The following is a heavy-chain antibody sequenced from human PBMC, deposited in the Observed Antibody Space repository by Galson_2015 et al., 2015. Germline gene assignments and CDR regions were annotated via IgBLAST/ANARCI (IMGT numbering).Heavy chain of an antibody. CDR1: GFTFSSYW. V-gene: IGHV3-74*01. Sequence: SLRLSCAASGFTFSSYWMNWVRQAPGKGVVWVSRINSDGSSTSYADSVKDRFTISRDNAKNTLYLQMNSLRAEDTAVYYCARKYCGGDCYSYDYYYGMDVWGQGTTVTVSS. CDR2: INSDGSST. D-gene: IGHD2-21*02. CDR3: ARKYCGGDCYSYDYYYGMDV. J-gene: IGHJ6*02.